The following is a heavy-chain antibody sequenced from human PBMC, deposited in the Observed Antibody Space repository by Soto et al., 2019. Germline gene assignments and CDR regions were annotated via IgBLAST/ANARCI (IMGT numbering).Heavy chain of an antibody. D-gene: IGHD4-17*01. J-gene: IGHJ4*02. CDR2: INHSGST. CDR1: GGSFSGYY. Sequence: QVQLQQWGAGLLKPSETLSLTCAVYGGSFSGYYWSWIRQPPGKGLEWIGEINHSGSTNYNPSLKSRVTISVDTSKNQFSLELSSVTAAATAVYYCARGHDYGDYDDLDYWGQGTLVTVSS. V-gene: IGHV4-34*01. CDR3: ARGHDYGDYDDLDY.